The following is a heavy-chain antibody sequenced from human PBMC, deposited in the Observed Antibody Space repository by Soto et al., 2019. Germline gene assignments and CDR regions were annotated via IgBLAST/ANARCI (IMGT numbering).Heavy chain of an antibody. CDR2: IDPSASYT. CDR3: ARLGNWIPTPCYYGMDV. D-gene: IGHD1-1*01. Sequence: GESLKISCKGSGYSFTSYWISWVRQMPGKGLEWMGRIDPSASYTNYSPSFQGHVTISADKSISTAYLQWSSLKASDTAMYYCARLGNWIPTPCYYGMDVWGQGTTVTVSS. CDR1: GYSFTSYW. J-gene: IGHJ6*02. V-gene: IGHV5-10-1*01.